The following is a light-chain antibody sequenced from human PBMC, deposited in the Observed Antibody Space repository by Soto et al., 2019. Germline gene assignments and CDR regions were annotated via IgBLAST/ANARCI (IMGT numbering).Light chain of an antibody. V-gene: IGLV2-14*03. CDR2: DVS. Sequence: QSALTQPASVSGSPGQSMTITCNGSNTDVGHDEFVSWYQQHPGKAPKLIIYDVSRRPSGVSDRFSGSKSGNTASLTISGLQAEDEADYYCGSYTSDKTWVFGGGTKLTVL. J-gene: IGLJ3*02. CDR1: NTDVGHDEF. CDR3: GSYTSDKTWV.